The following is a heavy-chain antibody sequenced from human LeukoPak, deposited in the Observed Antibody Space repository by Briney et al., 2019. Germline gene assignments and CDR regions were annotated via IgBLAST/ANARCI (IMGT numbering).Heavy chain of an antibody. V-gene: IGHV4-34*01. J-gene: IGHJ6*03. CDR3: ARGHYRYYYYYYMDV. Sequence: SETLSLTCAVYGGSFSGYYWGWIRQPPGKGLEWIGEINHSGSTNYNPSLKSRVTISVDTSKNQFSLKLSSVTAADTAVYYCARGHYRYYYYYYMDVWGKGTTVTVSS. CDR2: INHSGST. CDR1: GGSFSGYY. D-gene: IGHD1-26*01.